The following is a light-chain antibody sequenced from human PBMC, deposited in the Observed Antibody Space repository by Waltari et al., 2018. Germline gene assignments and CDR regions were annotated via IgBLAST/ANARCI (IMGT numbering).Light chain of an antibody. CDR3: QQYNNWPPELT. CDR1: QSVSSN. CDR2: GAS. J-gene: IGKJ4*01. Sequence: EIVMTQSPATQSVSPGERATISCRASQSVSSNFAWYQQKPGQAPSLLIYGASTRATGFPARFSGSGSGTEFTLTISSLQSEDFAVYYCQQYNNWPPELTFGGGTKVEIK. V-gene: IGKV3-15*01.